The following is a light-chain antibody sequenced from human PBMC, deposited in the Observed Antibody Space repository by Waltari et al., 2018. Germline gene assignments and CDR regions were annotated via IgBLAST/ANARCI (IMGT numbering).Light chain of an antibody. CDR3: MQGTDWPYT. CDR1: QSLVHSDGTTY. V-gene: IGKV2-30*02. CDR2: KVS. Sequence: DVVMTQSPLSLPVTLGQPASISCRSSQSLVHSDGTTYFNRFQQRPGQSPRRLIYKVSKRDYGVPDRFSGSGSGTDFTLKISRVEAEDVGVYYCMQGTDWPYTFGQGTKLEIK. J-gene: IGKJ2*01.